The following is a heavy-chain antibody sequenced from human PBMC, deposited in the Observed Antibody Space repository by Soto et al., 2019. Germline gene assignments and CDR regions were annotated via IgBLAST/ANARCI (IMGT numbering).Heavy chain of an antibody. J-gene: IGHJ3*01. Sequence: LRLSCAASGFTSSSYDMSWVRQAPGKGLEWVSTILVDGRTFYVDSVKGRFTISRDNSRNTVYLQMNSLTAGDTALYYCAKATATGGGAFDFCGQGTVVTVSS. CDR1: GFTSSSYD. V-gene: IGHV3-23*01. CDR3: AKATATGGGAFDF. CDR2: ILVDGRT. D-gene: IGHD2-8*02.